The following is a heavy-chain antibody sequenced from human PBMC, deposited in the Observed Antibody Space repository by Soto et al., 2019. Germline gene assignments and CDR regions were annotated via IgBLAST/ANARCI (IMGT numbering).Heavy chain of an antibody. CDR1: GGSISNYF. CDR2: VSDSGST. D-gene: IGHD1-1*01. Sequence: QVQLQESGPGLVKPSETLSLTCTVSGGSISNYFWSWIRQPPGKGLEWIGYVSDSGSTNYSPSLRSRVSISVDTSQMQFSLNLRSVTAADTAVYYCARRTPGTTCFDYWGQGTLVIVSS. J-gene: IGHJ4*02. V-gene: IGHV4-59*08. CDR3: ARRTPGTTCFDY.